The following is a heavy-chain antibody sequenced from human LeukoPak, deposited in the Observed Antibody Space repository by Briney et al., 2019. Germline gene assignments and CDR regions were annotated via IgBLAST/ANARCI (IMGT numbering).Heavy chain of an antibody. Sequence: SQTLSLTCAVSGCSISSGDYCGSWIQHPPGKRVGWVGYIYYSGSTYYQPPLNRPVTISVDTSKNQCSLKLSSVTAADTAVYSCVAEAAACSSTSCYPANWGQGTLVTVSS. CDR2: IYYSGST. D-gene: IGHD2-2*01. CDR1: GCSISSGDYC. CDR3: VAEAAACSSTSCYPAN. J-gene: IGHJ4*02. V-gene: IGHV4-30-4*08.